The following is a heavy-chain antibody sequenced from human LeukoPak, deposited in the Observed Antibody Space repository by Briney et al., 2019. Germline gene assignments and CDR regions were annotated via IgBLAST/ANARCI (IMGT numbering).Heavy chain of an antibody. V-gene: IGHV4-39*01. Sequence: SETLSLTCTVSGGSISSSISTNYWNWVRQPPGKGLEWIGSIHYSGSTYYNPSLESRATVSVDTSKNQFSVKLTSVTAADTAVYCCARKGTIAPTGASHFDYWGQEILVTVSS. CDR3: ARKGTIAPTGASHFDY. CDR1: GGSISSSISTNY. CDR2: IHYSGST. D-gene: IGHD1-1*01. J-gene: IGHJ4*02.